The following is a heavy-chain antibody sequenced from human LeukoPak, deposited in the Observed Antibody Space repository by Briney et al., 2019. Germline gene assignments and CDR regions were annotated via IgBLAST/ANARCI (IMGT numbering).Heavy chain of an antibody. V-gene: IGHV3-53*01. D-gene: IGHD1-1*01. CDR3: ARGISTIIRGGYHYYGMDL. J-gene: IGHJ6*02. Sequence: GGSLRLSCAASGFNFSSNYMTWVRQAPGKGLEWVSVIYSDGATYYADSVKGRFTISRDISKNMLYLQMNSLRAEDTAVYYCARGISTIIRGGYHYYGMDLWGQGTTVTVSS. CDR1: GFNFSSNY. CDR2: IYSDGAT.